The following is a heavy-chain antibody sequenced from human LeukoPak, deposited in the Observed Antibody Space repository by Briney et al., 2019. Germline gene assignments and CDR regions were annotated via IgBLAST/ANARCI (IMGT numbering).Heavy chain of an antibody. Sequence: PSETLSLTCTVSGGSISSSSYYWGWIRQPPGKGLEWIGSIYYSGSTNYNPSLKSRVTMSVDTSKNQFSLKLSSVTAADTAVYYCARDGLGSTVTIDYYYGMDVWGQGTTVTVSS. J-gene: IGHJ6*02. D-gene: IGHD4-11*01. V-gene: IGHV4-39*07. CDR3: ARDGLGSTVTIDYYYGMDV. CDR1: GGSISSSSYY. CDR2: IYYSGST.